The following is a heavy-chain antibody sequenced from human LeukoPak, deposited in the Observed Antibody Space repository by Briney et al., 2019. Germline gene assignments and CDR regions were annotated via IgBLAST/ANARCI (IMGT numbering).Heavy chain of an antibody. D-gene: IGHD2-15*01. J-gene: IGHJ4*02. CDR2: FDPEDGET. V-gene: IGHV1-24*01. CDR3: ATVHLGYCSGGSCYFFHY. Sequence: ASVKVSCKASGSTFTSYYMHWVRQAPGKGLEWMGGFDPEDGETIYAQKFQGRVTMTEDTSTDTAYMELSSLRSEDTAVYYCATVHLGYCSGGSCYFFHYWGQGTLVTVSS. CDR1: GSTFTSYY.